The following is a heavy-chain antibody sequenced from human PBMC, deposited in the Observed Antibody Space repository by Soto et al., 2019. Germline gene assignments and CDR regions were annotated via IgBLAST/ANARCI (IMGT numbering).Heavy chain of an antibody. CDR3: ARDWDIVVVPAAFRYGMDV. D-gene: IGHD2-2*01. J-gene: IGHJ6*02. CDR2: INAGNGNT. V-gene: IGHV1-3*01. Sequence: ASVKVSCKASGYTFTSYAMHWVRQAPGQRLEWMGWINAGNGNTKYSQKFQGRVTITTDTSASTVYMELSSLRSEDTAVYYCARDWDIVVVPAAFRYGMDVWGQGTTVTV. CDR1: GYTFTSYA.